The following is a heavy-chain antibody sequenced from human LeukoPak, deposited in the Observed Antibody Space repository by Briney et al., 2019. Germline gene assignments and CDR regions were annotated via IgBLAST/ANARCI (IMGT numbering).Heavy chain of an antibody. V-gene: IGHV1-18*01. D-gene: IGHD3-10*01. Sequence: ASVKVSCKASGYTFTSYVISWVRQAPGQGLEWMGWISAYNGNTNYAQKLQGRVTMTTDTSTSTAYMELRSLRSDDTAVYYCARRPYDYYGSGSPYDYWGQGTLVTVSS. CDR1: GYTFTSYV. CDR3: ARRPYDYYGSGSPYDY. J-gene: IGHJ4*02. CDR2: ISAYNGNT.